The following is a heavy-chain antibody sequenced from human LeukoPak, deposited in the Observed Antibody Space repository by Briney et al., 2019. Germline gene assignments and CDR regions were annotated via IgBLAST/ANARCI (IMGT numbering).Heavy chain of an antibody. D-gene: IGHD1-1*01. CDR1: GFTFSSYA. J-gene: IGHJ4*02. Sequence: GSLRLSCAASGFTFSSYAMSWIRQPPGKGLEWIGEINHSGSTNYNPSLKSRVTISVDTSKNQFSLKLSSVTAADTAVYYCARLSGSPANFDYWGQGTLVTVSS. V-gene: IGHV4-34*01. CDR2: INHSGST. CDR3: ARLSGSPANFDY.